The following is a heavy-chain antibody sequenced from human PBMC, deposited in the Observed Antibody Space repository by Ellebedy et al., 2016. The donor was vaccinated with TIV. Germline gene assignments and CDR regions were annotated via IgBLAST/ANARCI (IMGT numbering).Heavy chain of an antibody. V-gene: IGHV3-74*01. J-gene: IGHJ6*02. CDR2: ISTDGSSA. CDR1: VFTLRSYW. Sequence: GESLKISCAASVFTLRSYWMHWVRQAPGQGLVWVSRISTDGSSATYADSVKGRFTISRDNAKNTLYLQMNSLRVDDTALYYCTRMGVLPTSYYGMDVWGQGTTVTVSS. CDR3: TRMGVLPTSYYGMDV. D-gene: IGHD3-10*01.